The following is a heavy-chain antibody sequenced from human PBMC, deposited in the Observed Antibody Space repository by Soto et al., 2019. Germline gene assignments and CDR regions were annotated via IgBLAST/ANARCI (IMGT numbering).Heavy chain of an antibody. Sequence: GGSLRLSCTTSGFTFGDYAMSWSRQAPGKGLEWVSVIYSGGSTYYADSVKGRFTISRHNSKNTLYLQMNSLRAEDTAVYYCARRGAAVAGTPTGRYYYMDVWGKGTTVTVSS. CDR1: GFTFGDYA. J-gene: IGHJ6*03. V-gene: IGHV3-53*04. D-gene: IGHD6-19*01. CDR3: ARRGAAVAGTPTGRYYYMDV. CDR2: IYSGGST.